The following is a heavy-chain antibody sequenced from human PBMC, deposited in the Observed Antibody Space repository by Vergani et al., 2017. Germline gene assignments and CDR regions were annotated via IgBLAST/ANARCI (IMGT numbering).Heavy chain of an antibody. CDR3: ARDQGYYYDSSGYYYREYYFDY. D-gene: IGHD3-22*01. V-gene: IGHV3-7*03. CDR1: GFTFSSYW. Sequence: VQLVESGGGLVKPGGSLRLSCAASGFTFSSYWMSWVRQAPGKGLEWVANIKQDGSEKYYVDSVKGRFTISRDNAKNSLYLQMNSLRAEDTAVYYCARDQGYYYDSSGYYYREYYFDYWGQGTLVTVSS. CDR2: IKQDGSEK. J-gene: IGHJ4*02.